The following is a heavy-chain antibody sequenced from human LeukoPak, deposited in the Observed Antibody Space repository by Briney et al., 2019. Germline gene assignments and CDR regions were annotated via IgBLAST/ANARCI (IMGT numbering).Heavy chain of an antibody. J-gene: IGHJ6*03. CDR2: INHSGRT. V-gene: IGHV4-34*01. CDR1: GESFSAYY. CDR3: ARDEGYSYGYGYYYYYMDV. Sequence: SETLSLTCAVYGESFSAYYWSWIRQPPGKGLEWIGEINHSGRTIYNPSLTSRVTISVDTSKNQFSLKLSSVTAADTAVYYCARDEGYSYGYGYYYYYMDVWGKGTTVTISS. D-gene: IGHD5-18*01.